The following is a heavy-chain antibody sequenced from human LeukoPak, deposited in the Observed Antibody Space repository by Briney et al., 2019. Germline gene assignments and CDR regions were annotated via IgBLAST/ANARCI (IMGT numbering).Heavy chain of an antibody. V-gene: IGHV3-9*01. Sequence: GGSLRLSCAASGFTFDDYAMHWVRQAPGKGLEWVSGISWNSGSIGYADSVKGRFTISRDNAKNSLYLQMNSLRAEATALYYCAKSLYDFWSGAIDYWGQGTLVTVSS. CDR3: AKSLYDFWSGAIDY. D-gene: IGHD3-3*01. CDR2: ISWNSGSI. CDR1: GFTFDDYA. J-gene: IGHJ4*02.